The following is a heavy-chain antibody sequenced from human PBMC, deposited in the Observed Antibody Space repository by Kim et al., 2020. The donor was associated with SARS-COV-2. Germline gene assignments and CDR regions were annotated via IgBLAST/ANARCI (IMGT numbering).Heavy chain of an antibody. CDR3: VSRRYIWGLH. J-gene: IGHJ4*01. D-gene: IGHD6-19*01. CDR2: IKTRGESYVT. V-gene: IGHV3-73*01. Sequence: GGSLRLSCAASGFDFSAFDIHWVRQASGKGLDWLGRIKTRGESYVTAYAASVEGRFTVSRDDSTNMPYLRMNRLKVDDTAMYYCVSRRYIWGLHWGHGPL. CDR1: GFDFSAFD.